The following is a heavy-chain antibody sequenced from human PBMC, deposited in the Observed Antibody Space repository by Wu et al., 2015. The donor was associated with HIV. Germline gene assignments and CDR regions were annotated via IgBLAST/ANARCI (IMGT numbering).Heavy chain of an antibody. CDR1: GYTFTGYY. Sequence: QVQLVQSGAEVKKPGASVKVSCKASGYTFTGYYMHWVRQAPGQGLEWMGWINPNSGGTNYAQKFQGRVTMTRDTSISTAYMELSRLRSDDTAVYYCARDKDDFWSGYYYAFDIWGQGTMVTVSS. D-gene: IGHD3-3*01. J-gene: IGHJ3*02. V-gene: IGHV1-2*02. CDR3: ARDKDDFWSGYYYAFDI. CDR2: INPNSGGT.